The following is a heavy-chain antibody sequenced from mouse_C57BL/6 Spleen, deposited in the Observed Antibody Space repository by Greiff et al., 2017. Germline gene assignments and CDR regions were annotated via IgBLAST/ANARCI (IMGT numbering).Heavy chain of an antibody. CDR2: IYPGSGST. CDR1: GYTFTSYW. V-gene: IGHV1-55*01. J-gene: IGHJ3*01. D-gene: IGHD2-12*01. CDR3: ARSGLLYPAWFAY. Sequence: QVQLQQPGAELVKPGASVKMSCKASGYTFTSYWITWVKQRPGQGLEWIGDIYPGSGSTNYNEKFKSKATLTVDTSSSTAYMQLSSLTSEDSAVYYCARSGLLYPAWFAYWGQGTLVTVSA.